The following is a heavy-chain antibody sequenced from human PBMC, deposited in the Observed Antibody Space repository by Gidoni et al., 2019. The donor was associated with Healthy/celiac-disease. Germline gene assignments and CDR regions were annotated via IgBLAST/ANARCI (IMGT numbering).Heavy chain of an antibody. J-gene: IGHJ6*02. D-gene: IGHD1-26*01. Sequence: EVQLVESGGGLVKPGGSLRLSCPASGFTFSSSSMTWVRQAPGKGLEWVSSISSSSSYIYYAESVKGRFTISRDNAKNSLYLQMNSLRAEDTAVYYCARDSIGSSYYYYGMDVWGQGTTVTVSS. V-gene: IGHV3-21*01. CDR2: ISSSSSYI. CDR1: GFTFSSSS. CDR3: ARDSIGSSYYYYGMDV.